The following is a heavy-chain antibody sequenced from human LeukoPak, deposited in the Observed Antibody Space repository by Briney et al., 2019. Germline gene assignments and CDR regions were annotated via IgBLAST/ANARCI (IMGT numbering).Heavy chain of an antibody. CDR1: GGSISSGSYY. J-gene: IGHJ4*02. D-gene: IGHD3-22*01. CDR3: ARSNYYDSSGYSLFDY. V-gene: IGHV4-61*02. CDR2: IYTSGST. Sequence: SETLSLTCTVSGGSISSGSYYWSWIRQPAGTGLEWIGRIYTSGSTNYNPSLKSRVTISVDTSKNQFSLKLSSVTAADTAVYYCARSNYYDSSGYSLFDYWGQGTLVTVSS.